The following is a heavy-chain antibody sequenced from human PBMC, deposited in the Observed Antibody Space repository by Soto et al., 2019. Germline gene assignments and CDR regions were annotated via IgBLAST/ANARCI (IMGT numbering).Heavy chain of an antibody. CDR2: TSFSGGTK. Sequence: QVQLMESGGGVVQPGGSLRLSYTTSGFTFSSYSMHWFRQAPGKGLEWVAVTSFSGGTKYYADSVKGRFTISRDNFKNTLYLQMNSLRVEDSAVYYCAREVVTTQWYFDNWGQGSLVTVSS. CDR1: GFTFSSYS. D-gene: IGHD1-1*01. J-gene: IGHJ4*02. V-gene: IGHV3-30-3*01. CDR3: AREVVTTQWYFDN.